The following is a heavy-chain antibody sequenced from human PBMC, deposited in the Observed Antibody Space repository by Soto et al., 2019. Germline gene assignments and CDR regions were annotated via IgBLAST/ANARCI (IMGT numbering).Heavy chain of an antibody. CDR1: GFTFSSDA. CDR2: ISGRGGST. D-gene: IGHD2-15*01. V-gene: IGHV3-23*04. Sequence: EVQLVESGGGLVQPGGSLRLSCAASGFTFSSDAMSWVRQAPGKGLEWVSGISGRGGSTYYADSVKVRLTISRDNSKNTLYLQVNRLRAEDTAVYYCAKVLSGGTCYWGQGTLVTVSS. CDR3: AKVLSGGTCY. J-gene: IGHJ4*02.